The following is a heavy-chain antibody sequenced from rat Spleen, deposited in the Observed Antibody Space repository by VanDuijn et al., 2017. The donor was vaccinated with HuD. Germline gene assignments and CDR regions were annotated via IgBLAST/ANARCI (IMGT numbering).Heavy chain of an antibody. CDR3: TTPFYSSYIYDA. CDR2: IIYDGSRT. CDR1: GFTFSDYN. Sequence: EVQLVESGGGLVQPGRSLKLSCAASGFTFSDYNMAWVRQAPKKGLEWVATIIYDGSRTYYRDSVKVRFTISRDNAKTTLYLQMDSLRSEDTATYYCTTPFYSSYIYDAWGQGASVTVSS. V-gene: IGHV5S10*01. J-gene: IGHJ4*01. D-gene: IGHD1-2*01.